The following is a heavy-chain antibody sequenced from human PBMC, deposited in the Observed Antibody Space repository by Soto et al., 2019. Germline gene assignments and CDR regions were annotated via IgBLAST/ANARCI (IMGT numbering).Heavy chain of an antibody. V-gene: IGHV4-30-4*01. CDR2: IYYSGST. CDR3: ARVDSSGYQPFDY. J-gene: IGHJ4*02. Sequence: SETLSLTCTVSGGSISSGDYYWSWIRQPPGKGLGWIGYIYYSGSTYYNPSLKSRVTISVDTSKNQFSLKLSSVTAADTAVYYCARVDSSGYQPFDYWGQGTLVTVSS. CDR1: GGSISSGDYY. D-gene: IGHD3-22*01.